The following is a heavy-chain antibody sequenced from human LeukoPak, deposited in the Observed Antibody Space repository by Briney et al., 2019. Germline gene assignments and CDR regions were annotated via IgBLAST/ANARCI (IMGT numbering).Heavy chain of an antibody. V-gene: IGHV4-34*01. D-gene: IGHD3-22*01. J-gene: IGHJ4*02. CDR2: INHSGST. CDR3: ARVRGTVVITDYFDY. CDR1: GGSFSGYY. Sequence: SETLSLTCAVYGGSFSGYYWSWIRQPPGKGLEWIGEINHSGSTNYNPSLKSRVTISVDKSKNQFSLKLSSVTAADTAVYYCARVRGTVVITDYFDYWGQGTLVTVSS.